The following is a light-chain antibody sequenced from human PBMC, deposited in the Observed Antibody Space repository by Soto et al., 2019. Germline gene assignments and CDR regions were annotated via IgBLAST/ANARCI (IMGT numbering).Light chain of an antibody. CDR1: SSDVAGYNY. J-gene: IGLJ2*01. CDR3: SSYTSSSTLV. Sequence: QSALTQPASVSGSPGQSITISCTGTSSDVAGYNYVSWYQQHPGKAPKLMIYEVSNRPSGVSNRFSGSKSGNTASLTISGLQPEDESDYYCSSYTSSSTLVFGGGTKVTVL. V-gene: IGLV2-14*01. CDR2: EVS.